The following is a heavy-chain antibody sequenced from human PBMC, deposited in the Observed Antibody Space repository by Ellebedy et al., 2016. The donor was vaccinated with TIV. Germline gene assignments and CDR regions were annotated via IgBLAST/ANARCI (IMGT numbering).Heavy chain of an antibody. CDR2: IKQDGSEK. V-gene: IGHV3-7*01. J-gene: IGHJ4*02. CDR1: GFTFSSYW. CDR3: ARDSSYYYGLGSYDDY. D-gene: IGHD3-10*01. Sequence: GESLKISXAASGFTFSSYWMSWVRQAPGKGLEWVANIKQDGSEKYYVDSVKGRFTISRDNAKNSLYLQMNSLRAEDTAVYYCARDSSYYYGLGSYDDYWGQGTLVTVSS.